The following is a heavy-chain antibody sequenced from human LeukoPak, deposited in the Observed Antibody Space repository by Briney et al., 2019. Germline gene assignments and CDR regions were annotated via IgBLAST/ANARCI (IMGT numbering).Heavy chain of an antibody. D-gene: IGHD3-22*01. CDR3: AXDRXDSSGYNPLADY. V-gene: IGHV3-23*01. J-gene: IGHJ4*02. CDR1: GFTFSSYA. CDR2: ISGSGGST. Sequence: GGSLRLSCAASGFTFSSYAMSWVRQAPGKGLEWVSAISGSGGSTYYADSVKGRFTISRDNSKNTLYLQMNSLRAEDTAVYYCAXDRXDSSGYNPLADYWGQGTLVTVSS.